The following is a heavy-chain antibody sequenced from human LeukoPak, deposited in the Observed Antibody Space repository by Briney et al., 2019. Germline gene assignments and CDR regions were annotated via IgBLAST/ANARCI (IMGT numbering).Heavy chain of an antibody. CDR2: INSDGTNI. J-gene: IGHJ4*02. V-gene: IGHV3-74*01. CDR3: ARVNYGGNSFSDY. Sequence: GGSLGLSCAASGFTFSSYWMHWVRQAPGKGLVWVSRINSDGTNIVYADSVKGRFTISRDNAKITLYLQMNSLRAEDTAVYYCARVNYGGNSFSDYWGQGTLVTVSS. D-gene: IGHD4-23*01. CDR1: GFTFSSYW.